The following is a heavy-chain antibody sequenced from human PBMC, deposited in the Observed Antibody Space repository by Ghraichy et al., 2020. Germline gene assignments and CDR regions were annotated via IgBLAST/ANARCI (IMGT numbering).Heavy chain of an antibody. D-gene: IGHD3-10*01. CDR1: GFSFSNYA. Sequence: GGSLRLSCAASGFSFSNYAMSWVRQAPGKGLEWVSAIGDSGAGTYSADSVKGRFTIYRDNSQNTLYLQMNSLRAEDTAVYYCAKPYYYGSGSYGGFDYWGQGTLVTVSS. CDR2: IGDSGAGT. J-gene: IGHJ4*02. V-gene: IGHV3-23*01. CDR3: AKPYYYGSGSYGGFDY.